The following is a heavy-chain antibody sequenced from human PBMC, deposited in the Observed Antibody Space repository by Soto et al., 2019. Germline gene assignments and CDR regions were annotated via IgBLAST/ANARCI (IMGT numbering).Heavy chain of an antibody. CDR2: IWYDGSNK. CDR1: GFTFSSYG. V-gene: IGHV3-33*01. CDR3: ARSSAMGYWYFDL. D-gene: IGHD6-19*01. J-gene: IGHJ2*01. Sequence: QVQLVESGGGVVQPGRSLRLSCAVSGFTFSSYGMHWVRQAPGKGLEWVAVIWYDGSNKYYADSVKGRFTISRDNSKNTLYLQMNSLRAEDTAVYYCARSSAMGYWYFDLWGRGTLVTVSS.